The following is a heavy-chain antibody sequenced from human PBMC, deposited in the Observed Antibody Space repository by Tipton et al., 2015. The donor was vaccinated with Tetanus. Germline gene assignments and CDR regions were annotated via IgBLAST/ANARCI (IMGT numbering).Heavy chain of an antibody. CDR3: ARDVVGATGWFDY. V-gene: IGHV1-18*01. Sequence: QSGPEVKKPGASVKVSCKASGYNFVIYGLTWVRQAPGQGPEWMGWINPFNGDPKYAEKLQGRVTMTTDKATNTVYMELSSLRSEDTAVYYCARDVVGATGWFDYWGQGTLVTVSS. CDR2: INPFNGDP. D-gene: IGHD1-26*01. CDR1: GYNFVIYG. J-gene: IGHJ4*02.